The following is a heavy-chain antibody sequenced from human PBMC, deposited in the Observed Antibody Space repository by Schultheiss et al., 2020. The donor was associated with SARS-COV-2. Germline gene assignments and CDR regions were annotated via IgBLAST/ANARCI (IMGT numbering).Heavy chain of an antibody. CDR2: ISWNSGSI. CDR1: GFTFDDYA. D-gene: IGHD6-13*01. CDR3: AILAAAGFYYYYGMDV. V-gene: IGHV3-9*01. Sequence: GGHLRLSCAASGFTFDDYAMHWVRQAPGKGLEWVSGISWNSGSIGYADSVKGRFTISRDNSKNTLYLQMNSLRAEDTAVYYCAILAAAGFYYYYGMDVWGQGTTVTVAS. J-gene: IGHJ6*02.